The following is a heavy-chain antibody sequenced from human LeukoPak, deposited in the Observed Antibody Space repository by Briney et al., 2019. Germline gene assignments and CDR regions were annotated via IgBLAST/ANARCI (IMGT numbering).Heavy chain of an antibody. CDR2: IYYSGST. J-gene: IGHJ4*02. D-gene: IGHD3-10*01. V-gene: IGHV4-59*11. CDR1: GGSISSHY. Sequence: SETLSLTCTVSGGSISSHYWSWIRQPPGKGLEWIGYIYYSGSTNYNPSLKSRVTISVDTSKNQFSLKLSSVTAADTAVYYCGRNLGSGSDHWGQGTLVTVSS. CDR3: GRNLGSGSDH.